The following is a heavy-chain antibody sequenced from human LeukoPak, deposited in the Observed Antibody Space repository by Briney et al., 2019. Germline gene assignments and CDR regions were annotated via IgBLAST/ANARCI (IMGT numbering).Heavy chain of an antibody. V-gene: IGHV4-59*01. CDR1: GDSISSYY. D-gene: IGHD6-13*01. CDR2: IYYSGST. J-gene: IGHJ4*02. CDR3: ARGHAWYMDY. Sequence: SETLSLTCTVSGDSISSYYWSWIRQPPGKGLEWIGYIYYSGSTNYNPSLKSRVTISVDTSKNQLSLKLSSVTAADTAVYYCARGHAWYMDYWGQGNLVTVSS.